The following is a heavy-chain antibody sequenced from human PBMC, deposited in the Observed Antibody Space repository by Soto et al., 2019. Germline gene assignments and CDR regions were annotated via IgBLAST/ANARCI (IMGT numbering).Heavy chain of an antibody. CDR2: ISYDGHNK. Sequence: QVQLVESGGGVVQPGRSLRLSCAASGFTFTSYDMHWVRQAPGKGLEWVALISYDGHNKYHADSVQGRFTISRDNSKNTLYLQMNSLRPEDTAVYYCVRGGYNYGCRIVGGDYWGQGTMVTVSS. CDR3: VRGGYNYGCRIVGGDY. D-gene: IGHD5-18*01. V-gene: IGHV3-30*03. CDR1: GFTFTSYD. J-gene: IGHJ4*02.